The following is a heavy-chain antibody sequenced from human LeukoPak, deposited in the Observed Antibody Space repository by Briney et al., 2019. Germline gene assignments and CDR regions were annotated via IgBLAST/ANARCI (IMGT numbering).Heavy chain of an antibody. J-gene: IGHJ3*02. CDR2: IYYSGST. CDR1: GGSISSYY. CDR3: ARVSVSLAANDAFDI. D-gene: IGHD2/OR15-2a*01. Sequence: PSETLSLTCTVSGGSISSYYRSWIRQPPGKGLEWIGYIYYSGSTNYNPSLKSRVTISVDTSKNQFSLKLSSVTAADTAVYYCARVSVSLAANDAFDIWGQGTMVTVSS. V-gene: IGHV4-59*01.